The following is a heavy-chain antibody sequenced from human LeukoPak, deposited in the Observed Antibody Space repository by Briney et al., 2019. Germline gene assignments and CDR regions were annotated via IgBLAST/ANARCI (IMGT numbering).Heavy chain of an antibody. CDR3: ARPRRDGYYFDY. D-gene: IGHD5-24*01. Sequence: ASVKVSCKASGYTFTSYGISWVRQAPGQGLEWMGWISAYNGNTNYAQKLQGRVTMTTDTPTSTAYMELRSLRSEDTAVYYCARPRRDGYYFDYWGQGTLVTVSS. CDR2: ISAYNGNT. V-gene: IGHV1-18*01. CDR1: GYTFTSYG. J-gene: IGHJ4*02.